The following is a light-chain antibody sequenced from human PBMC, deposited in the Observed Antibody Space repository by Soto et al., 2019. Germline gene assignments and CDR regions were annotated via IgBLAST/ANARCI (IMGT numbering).Light chain of an antibody. CDR2: GAS. CDR3: QHYGSSPPVT. J-gene: IGKJ1*01. Sequence: ELVLSQSPGTLSLSPGERATLSCRASQRVVDTYLAWYQQRPGQAPRLLIYGASRRATGIPERFGGSGSETDFTLTISRLEPEDFAVYYCQHYGSSPPVTFSQGTRVELK. V-gene: IGKV3-20*01. CDR1: QRVVDTY.